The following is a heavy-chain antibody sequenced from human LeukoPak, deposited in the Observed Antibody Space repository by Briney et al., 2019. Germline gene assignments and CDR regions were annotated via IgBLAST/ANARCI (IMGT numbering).Heavy chain of an antibody. D-gene: IGHD3-22*01. Sequence: PVASVKVSCKASGYTFTSYGISWVRQAPGQGLEWMGWISAYNGNTNYAQKPQGRVTMTTDTSTSTAYMELRSLRSDDTAVYYCARCTGDYYDSSGYYFGYYYYYMDVWGKGTTVTVSS. CDR2: ISAYNGNT. V-gene: IGHV1-18*01. CDR1: GYTFTSYG. J-gene: IGHJ6*03. CDR3: ARCTGDYYDSSGYYFGYYYYYMDV.